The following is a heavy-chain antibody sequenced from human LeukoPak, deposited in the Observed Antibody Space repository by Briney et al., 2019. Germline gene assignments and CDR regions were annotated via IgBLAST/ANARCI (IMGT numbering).Heavy chain of an antibody. V-gene: IGHV1-2*06. D-gene: IGHD2-21*02. CDR2: INPNSGGT. Sequence: ASVKVSXKASGYTFTGYYMHWVRQAPRQGLEWMGRINPNSGGTNYAQKFQGRVTMTRDTSISTAYMELSRLRSDDTAVYYCARDLYCGGDCYTDYWGQGTLVTVSS. CDR1: GYTFTGYY. J-gene: IGHJ4*02. CDR3: ARDLYCGGDCYTDY.